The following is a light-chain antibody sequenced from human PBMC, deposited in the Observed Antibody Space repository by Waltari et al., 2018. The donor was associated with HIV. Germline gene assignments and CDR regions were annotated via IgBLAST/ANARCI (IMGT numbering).Light chain of an antibody. J-gene: IGLJ3*02. CDR1: SSDVGGYNY. CDR2: DVG. V-gene: IGLV2-14*03. Sequence: QSSLPQPAPLSGSPGQSPIFSCTGPSSDVGGYNYVSWYQQHPGKAPKLIIFDVGNRPSGIAERFSGSKSGNTASLTITGLQAEDEADYYCNAYATTTTRGLFGGGTRLTVL. CDR3: NAYATTTTRGL.